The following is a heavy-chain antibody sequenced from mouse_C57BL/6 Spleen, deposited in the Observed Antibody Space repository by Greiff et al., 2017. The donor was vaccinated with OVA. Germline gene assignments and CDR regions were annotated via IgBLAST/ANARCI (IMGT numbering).Heavy chain of an antibody. Sequence: DVMLVESGGDLVKPGGSLKLSCAASGFTFSSYGMSWVRQTPDKRLEWVATISSGGSYTYYPDSVKGRFTISRDNAKNTLYLQMSSLKSEDTAMYYCAREGGPYYFDYWGQGTTLTVSS. CDR3: AREGGPYYFDY. V-gene: IGHV5-6*02. CDR1: GFTFSSYG. J-gene: IGHJ2*01. CDR2: ISSGGSYT.